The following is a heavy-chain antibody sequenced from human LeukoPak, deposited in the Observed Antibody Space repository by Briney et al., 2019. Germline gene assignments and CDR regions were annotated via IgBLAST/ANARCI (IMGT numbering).Heavy chain of an antibody. CDR2: IYYSGST. D-gene: IGHD3-22*01. V-gene: IGHV4-30-4*01. CDR3: AREGSSGYYYYWYFDL. J-gene: IGHJ2*01. CDR1: GGSISSGDYY. Sequence: SETLSLTCTVSGGSISSGDYYWSWIRQPPGKGLEWIGYIYYSGSTYYNPSLKSRVTISVDTSKNQFSLKLSSVTAADTAVYYCAREGSSGYYYYWYFDLWGRGTLVTVSS.